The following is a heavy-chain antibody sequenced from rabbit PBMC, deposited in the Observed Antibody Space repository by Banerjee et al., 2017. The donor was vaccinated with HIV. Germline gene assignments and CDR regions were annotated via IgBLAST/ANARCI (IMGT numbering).Heavy chain of an antibody. V-gene: IGHV1S47*01. CDR3: ARDLAGVIGWNFNL. D-gene: IGHD4-1*01. J-gene: IGHJ4*01. CDR1: GIDFSSYG. CDR2: IYPDYDKT. Sequence: QEQLVESGGGLVTLGGSLKLSCKASGIDFSSYGISWVRQAPGKGLEWIAYIYPDYDKTDYASWVNGRFTISLDNAQNTVFLQMTSLTAADTASYFCARDLAGVIGWNFNLWGQGTLVTIS.